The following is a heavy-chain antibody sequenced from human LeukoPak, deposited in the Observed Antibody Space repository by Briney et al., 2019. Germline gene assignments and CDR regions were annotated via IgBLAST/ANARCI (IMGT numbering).Heavy chain of an antibody. D-gene: IGHD1-7*01. CDR3: ARLITGTTTAFDI. CDR2: IYTSGST. V-gene: IGHV4-4*07. CDR1: GGSISSYY. J-gene: IGHJ3*02. Sequence: SETLSLTCTVSGGSISSYYWSWIRQPAGKGLEWIGRIYTSGSTNYNPSLKTRLTMSVDTSRNQFSLKLSSVTAADTAVYYCARLITGTTTAFDIWGQGTMVTVSS.